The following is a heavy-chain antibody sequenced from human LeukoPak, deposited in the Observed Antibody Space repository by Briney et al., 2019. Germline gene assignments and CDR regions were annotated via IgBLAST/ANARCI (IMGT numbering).Heavy chain of an antibody. CDR3: ARDSSSWRSFDC. CDR1: GGSFSGYY. CDR2: INHSGST. D-gene: IGHD6-13*01. J-gene: IGHJ4*02. Sequence: NPSETLSLTCAVYGGSFSGYYWSWIRQPPGKGLEWIGEINHSGSTNYNPSLKSRVTMSVDTSKNQFSLKLTSVTAADTAIYYCARDSSSWRSFDCWGQGMLVTVSS. V-gene: IGHV4-34*01.